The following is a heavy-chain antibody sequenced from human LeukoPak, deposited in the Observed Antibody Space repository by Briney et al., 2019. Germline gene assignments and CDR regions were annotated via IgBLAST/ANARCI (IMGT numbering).Heavy chain of an antibody. V-gene: IGHV3-30-3*01. CDR2: ISYDGSNK. Sequence: GGSLRLSCAASGFTFSSYAMHWVRQAPGKGLEGVAVISYDGSNKYYADSVKGRFTISRDNSKNTLYLQMNSLRAEDTAVYYCARKLWFGESNNWFDPWGQGTLVTVSS. D-gene: IGHD3-10*01. J-gene: IGHJ5*02. CDR1: GFTFSSYA. CDR3: ARKLWFGESNNWFDP.